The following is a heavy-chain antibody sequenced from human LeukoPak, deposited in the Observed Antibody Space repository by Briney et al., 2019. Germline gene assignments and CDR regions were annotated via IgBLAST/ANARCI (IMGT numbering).Heavy chain of an antibody. V-gene: IGHV4-59*12. CDR1: GGSISSYY. J-gene: IGHJ4*02. Sequence: LDTLSLTCTVSGGSISSYYWSWIRQPPGKGLEWIGYIYYSGSTNYNPSLKSRVTISVDKSKNQFCLKRSCVTAADTAVYYCAREKVSCQLTPYYFDYWGQGTLVTVSS. CDR3: AREKVSCQLTPYYFDY. D-gene: IGHD2-2*01. CDR2: IYYSGST.